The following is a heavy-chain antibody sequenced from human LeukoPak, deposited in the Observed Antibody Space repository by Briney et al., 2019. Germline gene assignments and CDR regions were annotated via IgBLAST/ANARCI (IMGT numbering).Heavy chain of an antibody. CDR3: AKSVVDYYYGSGAYFDY. D-gene: IGHD3-10*01. Sequence: GGSLRLSCAASGFTFSSYGMHWVRQAPGKGLEWVAFIRYDGSNKYYADSVKGRFTISRDNSKNTLYLQMNSLRAEDTAVYYCAKSVVDYYYGSGAYFDYWGQGTLVTVSS. J-gene: IGHJ4*02. CDR2: IRYDGSNK. CDR1: GFTFSSYG. V-gene: IGHV3-30*02.